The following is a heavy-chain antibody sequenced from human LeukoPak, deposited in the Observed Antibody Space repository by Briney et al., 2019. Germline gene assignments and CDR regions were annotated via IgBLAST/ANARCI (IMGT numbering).Heavy chain of an antibody. CDR3: AKQGTFLGWLLMSYFDY. CDR2: ISSSSSCI. CDR1: GFTFSGYS. D-gene: IGHD3-3*02. J-gene: IGHJ4*02. V-gene: IGHV3-21*04. Sequence: GGSLRLSCAASGFTFSGYSMNWVRQAPGKGLEWVSSISSSSSCIYYADSVKGRFTISRDNAKNSLYLQMNSLRDGDTATYYCAKQGTFLGWLLMSYFDYWGQGTLVTVSS.